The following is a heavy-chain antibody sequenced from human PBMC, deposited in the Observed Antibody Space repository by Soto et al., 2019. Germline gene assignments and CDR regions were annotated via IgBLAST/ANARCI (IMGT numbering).Heavy chain of an antibody. J-gene: IGHJ4*02. D-gene: IGHD3-3*01. V-gene: IGHV1-69*01. CDR1: GGSFSSYA. CDR2: IIPMSATR. Sequence: QVQLVQSGAEVKKPGSSVKVSCKAPGGSFSSYAINWVRQAPGQGLEWMGGIIPMSATRTYAQKFQDRVTITADESSITVYLELSSLQSEDTAVYYCARPIRYYDVWRDYPPFDYWGQGTLVTVSS. CDR3: ARPIRYYDVWRDYPPFDY.